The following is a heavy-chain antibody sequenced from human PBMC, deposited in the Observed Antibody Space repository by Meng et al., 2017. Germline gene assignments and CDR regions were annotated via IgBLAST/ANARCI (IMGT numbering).Heavy chain of an antibody. J-gene: IGHJ4*02. Sequence: QVQLVQAGAGVKKPGASVKGSCKPSGYNFPDYYIHWVRRAPGQGLEWMGRINPKSGDTHYAQRFQARVTMTGDTSISTAYMELSGLRSDDTAMYYCARDEDISAAGKLFGDYWGQGTLVTVSS. V-gene: IGHV1-2*06. CDR1: GYNFPDYY. CDR3: ARDEDISAAGKLFGDY. CDR2: INPKSGDT. D-gene: IGHD6-25*01.